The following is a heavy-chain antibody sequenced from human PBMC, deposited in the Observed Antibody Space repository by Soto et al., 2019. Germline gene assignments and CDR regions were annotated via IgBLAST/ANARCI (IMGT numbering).Heavy chain of an antibody. CDR1: GGSISSGGYS. J-gene: IGHJ5*02. Sequence: SETLSLTCAVSGGSISSGGYSWSWIRQPPGKGLGWIGYIYHSGSTYYNPSLKSRVTISVDRSKNQFSLKLSSVTAADTAVYYCARGRDYYDTQNWFDPWGQGTLVTVSS. CDR2: IYHSGST. CDR3: ARGRDYYDTQNWFDP. D-gene: IGHD3-22*01. V-gene: IGHV4-30-2*01.